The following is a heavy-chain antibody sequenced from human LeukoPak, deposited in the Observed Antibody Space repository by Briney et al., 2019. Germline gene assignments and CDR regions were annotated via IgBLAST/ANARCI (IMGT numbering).Heavy chain of an antibody. J-gene: IGHJ4*02. V-gene: IGHV3-23*01. CDR1: GFTFSSYA. CDR3: ARAYSNIWYFFDY. D-gene: IGHD6-13*01. CDR2: ISGSEDTT. Sequence: GGSLRLSCAVSGFTFSSYAMSRVRQAPGKGLEWVSVISGSEDTTYYADSVKGRFTISRDNSKNTLYVQMNSLRAEDTAVYYCARAYSNIWYFFDYWGQGSLVTVSS.